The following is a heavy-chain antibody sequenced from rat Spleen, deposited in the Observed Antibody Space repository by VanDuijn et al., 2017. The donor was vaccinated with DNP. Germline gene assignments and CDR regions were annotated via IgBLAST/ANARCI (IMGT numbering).Heavy chain of an antibody. CDR1: GFTFSDNN. D-gene: IGHD5-1*01. CDR2: ITYDGSGT. CDR3: STGVGGPDY. V-gene: IGHV5-7*01. Sequence: EVQLVDSGGGLVQPGGSLNLSCAASGFTFSDNNMAWVRQAPKKGLEWVATITYDGSGTYYRDSVKGRFTISRDNAKSILYLQMDSLRSEDTATYYCSTGVGGPDYWGQGVMVTVSS. J-gene: IGHJ2*01.